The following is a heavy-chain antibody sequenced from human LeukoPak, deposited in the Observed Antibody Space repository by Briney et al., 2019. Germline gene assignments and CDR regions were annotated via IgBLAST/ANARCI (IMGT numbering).Heavy chain of an antibody. Sequence: TSETLSLTCTVSGGSISSSSYYWGWIRQPPGKGLEWIGSISYSGSTYYNPSLKGRVTISVDTSKNQFSLKLTSVTAADTAVYYCARDYYGSGTYYTSYYMDVWGKGTTVTVSS. CDR3: ARDYYGSGTYYTSYYMDV. D-gene: IGHD3-10*01. CDR1: GGSISSSSYY. V-gene: IGHV4-39*07. CDR2: ISYSGST. J-gene: IGHJ6*03.